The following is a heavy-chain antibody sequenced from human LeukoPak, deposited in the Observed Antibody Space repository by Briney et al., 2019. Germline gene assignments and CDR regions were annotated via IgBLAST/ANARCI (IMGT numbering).Heavy chain of an antibody. V-gene: IGHV6-1*01. CDR3: ARGTGSYWHFDL. CDR1: GDSASGFTST. D-gene: IGHD3/OR15-3a*01. CDR2: TYFRSKWYN. J-gene: IGHJ2*01. Sequence: SQTLSLTCAISGDSASGFTSTWIWIRQSPSRGLEWLGRTYFRSKWYNDYAFSVKGRITINPDTSKNQFSLQLNSVTPEDTAVYYCARGTGSYWHFDLWGRGTLVTVSS.